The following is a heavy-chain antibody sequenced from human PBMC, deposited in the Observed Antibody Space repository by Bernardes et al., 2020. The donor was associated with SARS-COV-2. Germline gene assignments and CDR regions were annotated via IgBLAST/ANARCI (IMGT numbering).Heavy chain of an antibody. Sequence: SETLSLTCTVSGGSISSYFWSWIRQPPGKGLEWIGYIYYSGSTNYNPSLKSRVTISVDTSKNQFSLKLSSVTAADTAVYYCARHHGAYVGYDWNWFDPWGQGTLVTVSS. D-gene: IGHD5-12*01. J-gene: IGHJ5*02. CDR2: IYYSGST. CDR3: ARHHGAYVGYDWNWFDP. CDR1: GGSISSYF. V-gene: IGHV4-59*08.